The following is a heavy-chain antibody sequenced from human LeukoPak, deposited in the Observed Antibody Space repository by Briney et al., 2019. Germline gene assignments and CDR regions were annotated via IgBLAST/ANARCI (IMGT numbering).Heavy chain of an antibody. Sequence: SETLSLTCAVYGRSFSGYYWSWLRQPPGKGLEWIGEINHSGSTNYNPSLTSRVTISVDTSKNQFSLKLSSVTAADTAVYYCARVGNYDSSGYYYDYWGQGTLVTVSS. CDR2: INHSGST. V-gene: IGHV4-34*01. CDR3: ARVGNYDSSGYYYDY. J-gene: IGHJ4*02. D-gene: IGHD3-22*01. CDR1: GRSFSGYY.